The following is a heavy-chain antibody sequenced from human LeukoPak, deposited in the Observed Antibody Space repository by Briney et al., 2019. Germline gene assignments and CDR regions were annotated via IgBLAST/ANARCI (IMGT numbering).Heavy chain of an antibody. CDR1: GFTVSSNY. CDR2: IYSAGNT. J-gene: IGHJ4*02. V-gene: IGHV3-53*01. Sequence: PGGSLRLSCAASGFTVSSNYMSWVRQAPGKGLEWVSVIYSAGNTYYTDSVKGRFTISRDNSKNTLYLQMNSLRAEDTAVYYCARDASGFHYFDYWGQGTLVTVSS. CDR3: ARDASGFHYFDY. D-gene: IGHD3-10*01.